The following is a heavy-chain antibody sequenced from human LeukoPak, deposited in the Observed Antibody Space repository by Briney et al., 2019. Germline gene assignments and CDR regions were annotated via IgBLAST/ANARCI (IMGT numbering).Heavy chain of an antibody. V-gene: IGHV4-59*08. D-gene: IGHD1-20*01. Sequence: SETLSLTCTVSGGSISSYYWSWIRLPPGKGLEWIGYIYYTGATYYNPSLKSRVTISLDTSKNQFSLKLSSVTAADTAVYYCARRSGLTGTFDYWGQGTLVTVSS. CDR1: GGSISSYY. J-gene: IGHJ4*02. CDR3: ARRSGLTGTFDY. CDR2: IYYTGAT.